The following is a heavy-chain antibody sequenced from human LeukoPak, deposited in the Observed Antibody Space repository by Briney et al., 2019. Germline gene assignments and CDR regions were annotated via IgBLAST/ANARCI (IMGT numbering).Heavy chain of an antibody. CDR2: INAGNGNT. D-gene: IGHD3-22*01. V-gene: IGHV1-3*01. CDR1: GYTFTSYA. CDR3: ARVYYDSSGYYLFWYFDL. J-gene: IGHJ2*01. Sequence: GASVKVSCKASGYTFTSYAMHWVRQAPGQRLEWMGWINAGNGNTKYSQKFQGRVTITRDTSASTAYMELSSLRSEDTAVYYCARVYYDSSGYYLFWYFDLWGRGTLVTVSS.